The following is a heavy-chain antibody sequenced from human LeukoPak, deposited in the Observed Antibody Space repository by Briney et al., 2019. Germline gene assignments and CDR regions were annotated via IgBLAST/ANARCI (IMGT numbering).Heavy chain of an antibody. CDR3: ARALPSKSRLISAAGTFDY. Sequence: SQTLSLTCAISGDSVSSNSAAWNWIRQSPSRGLEWLGRTYYRSKWYNDYAVSVKSRITINPDTSKNQFSLQLNSVTPEDTAVYYCARALPSKSRLISAAGTFDYWGQGTLVTVSS. J-gene: IGHJ4*02. D-gene: IGHD6-13*01. CDR1: GDSVSSNSAA. V-gene: IGHV6-1*01. CDR2: TYYRSKWYN.